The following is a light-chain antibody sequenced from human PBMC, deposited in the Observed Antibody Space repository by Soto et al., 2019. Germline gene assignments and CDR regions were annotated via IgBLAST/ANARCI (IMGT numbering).Light chain of an antibody. CDR3: QQYNTYPYT. V-gene: IGKV1-5*03. Sequence: DIQMTQSPATLSASVGDRVTITCRASQTISSWLAWYQQKPGKAPKLLIYKASSLESGVPSRFSGSGSGTEFTLTISSLQPDDFATYYCQQYNTYPYTFGQGTKLEIK. CDR2: KAS. CDR1: QTISSW. J-gene: IGKJ2*01.